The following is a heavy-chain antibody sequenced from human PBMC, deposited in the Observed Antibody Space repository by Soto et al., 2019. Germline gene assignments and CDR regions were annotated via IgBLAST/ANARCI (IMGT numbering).Heavy chain of an antibody. CDR1: GFIFSTYG. CDR3: AKSWSGSHGAFDM. J-gene: IGHJ3*02. CDR2: ISYDGSNQ. Sequence: QVQLVESGGGVVQPGRSLRLSCAASGFIFSTYGMHWVRQAPGKGLEWVAVISYDGSNQYFEDSVKGRFTISRDNSKNTLYLKMNSLRLEDTALYYCAKSWSGSHGAFDMWGQGTMVIVSA. V-gene: IGHV3-30*18. D-gene: IGHD2-8*02.